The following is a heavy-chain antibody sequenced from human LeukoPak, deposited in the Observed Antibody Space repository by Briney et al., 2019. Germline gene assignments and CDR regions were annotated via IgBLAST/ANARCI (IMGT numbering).Heavy chain of an antibody. CDR3: AREYTAMAYDY. CDR2: ISSSGSTI. J-gene: IGHJ4*02. Sequence: GGSLRLSCAASGFTFSSYAMNWVRQAPGKGLEWISYISSSGSTIYYADSVKGRFTISRDNARNSLFLQMNNLRVDDSAVYYCAREYTAMAYDYWGQGNLVTVSS. CDR1: GFTFSSYA. V-gene: IGHV3-48*04. D-gene: IGHD5-18*01.